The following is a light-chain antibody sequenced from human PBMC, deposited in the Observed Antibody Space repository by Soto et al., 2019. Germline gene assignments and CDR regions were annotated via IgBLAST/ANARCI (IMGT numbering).Light chain of an antibody. V-gene: IGLV1-51*01. CDR3: GTWDSSLTVGV. Sequence: QSVLTQPPSVSAASGQKVTISCSGSSSNIGKNYVSWYQQLPGTAPKLLIYDNNKRPSGIPDRFSGSKSGTSATLGITGLQTGDEADYYCGTWDSSLTVGVFGGGTKVTVL. J-gene: IGLJ3*02. CDR2: DNN. CDR1: SSNIGKNY.